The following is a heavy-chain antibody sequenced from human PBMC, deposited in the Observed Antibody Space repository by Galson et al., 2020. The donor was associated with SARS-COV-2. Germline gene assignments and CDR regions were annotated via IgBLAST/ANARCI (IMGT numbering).Heavy chain of an antibody. CDR1: GFTFGDYA. CDR3: LPTYDSSDYHPYYFYY. Sequence: TGGSLRLSCTASGFTFGDYAMSWVRQAPGKGLEWVGFIRSKTYGGTTEYAASVKGRFTISRDDSRSIAYLQMNGLKTGDTAVYYCLPTYDSSDYHPYYFYYWGQGTLVTVSS. V-gene: IGHV3-49*04. CDR2: IRSKTYGGTT. D-gene: IGHD3-22*01. J-gene: IGHJ4*02.